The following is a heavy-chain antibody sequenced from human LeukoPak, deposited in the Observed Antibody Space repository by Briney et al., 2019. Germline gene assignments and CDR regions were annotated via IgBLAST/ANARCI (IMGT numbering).Heavy chain of an antibody. CDR3: ARVEQLLPYYYYYMGV. J-gene: IGHJ6*03. V-gene: IGHV4-4*09. CDR2: IYTSGST. CDR1: GGSISSYY. D-gene: IGHD6-6*01. Sequence: SETLSLTCTVSGGSISSYYWSWIRQPPGKGLEWIGYIYTSGSTNYNPSLKSRVTISVDTSKNQFSLKLSSVTAADTAVYYCARVEQLLPYYYYYMGVWGKGTTVTVSS.